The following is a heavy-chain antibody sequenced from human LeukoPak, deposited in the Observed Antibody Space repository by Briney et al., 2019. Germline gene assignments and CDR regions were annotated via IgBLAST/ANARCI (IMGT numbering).Heavy chain of an antibody. D-gene: IGHD4-17*01. CDR3: ARTVSY. CDR1: GFIFSSYS. Sequence: GGSLRLSCVASGFIFSSYSMNWIRQAPGKGLEWVSYISNSSTTTQYADSVKGRFTISRDNAKNSLYLQMNGLRVEDTAVYYCARTVSYWGQGTLVTVSS. CDR2: ISNSSTTT. V-gene: IGHV3-48*04. J-gene: IGHJ4*02.